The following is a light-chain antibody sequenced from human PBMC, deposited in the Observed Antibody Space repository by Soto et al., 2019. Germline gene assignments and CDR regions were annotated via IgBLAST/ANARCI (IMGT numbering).Light chain of an antibody. CDR1: QSVSSN. CDR3: QQYNNLTLWT. CDR2: GAS. V-gene: IGKV3-15*01. Sequence: EIVMTQSPATLSVSPGERATLSCRASQSVSSNLAWYQQKPGQAPRLLIYGASTRATGIPARFSGSGSGTEFTLTISSLKSEDFAVYYCQQYNNLTLWTFGQRTKVDIK. J-gene: IGKJ1*01.